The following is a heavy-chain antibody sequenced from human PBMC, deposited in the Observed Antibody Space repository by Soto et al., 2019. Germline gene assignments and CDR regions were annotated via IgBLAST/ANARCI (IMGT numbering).Heavy chain of an antibody. V-gene: IGHV3-11*01. J-gene: IGHJ5*02. CDR1: GFTFSDYY. Sequence: QMQLVQSGGGLVKPGGSLTLSCKASGFTFSDYYMIWVRQTPGKGLEWLSYISDSGSTIYYADSVRARFTIFRENAANSVYLQLDGLTAGDTAFYYCARGGSGWTRGGWLGPWGQRSLVTVSS. CDR3: ARGGSGWTRGGWLGP. D-gene: IGHD6-25*01. CDR2: ISDSGSTI.